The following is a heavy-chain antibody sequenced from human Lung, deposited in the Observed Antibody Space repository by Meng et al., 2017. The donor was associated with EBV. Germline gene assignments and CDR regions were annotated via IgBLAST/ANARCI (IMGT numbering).Heavy chain of an antibody. CDR2: IGATGTST. CDR3: AKGGKIVVVTAIGFAS. J-gene: IGHJ5*02. D-gene: IGHD2-21*02. Sequence: EEQLLESGGGLVQPGGSLRLSCKASGFTFSSYAMNWVRQAAGKGLEWVSGIGATGTSTFYADSVKGRFTISRDNSKNTLYLQMNNLRAEDTAVYYCAKGGKIVVVTAIGFASWGLGTLVTVSS. V-gene: IGHV3-23*01. CDR1: GFTFSSYA.